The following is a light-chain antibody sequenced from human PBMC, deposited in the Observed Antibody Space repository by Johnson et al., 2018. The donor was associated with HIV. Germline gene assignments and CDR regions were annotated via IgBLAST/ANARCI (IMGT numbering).Light chain of an antibody. Sequence: QSVLTQPPSVSAAPGQKVTISCSGSSSNIGNKYVSWYQQFPGTAPKLLIYENNKRPSGVPDRFSDSKSGTSATLGITGLQTGDEADYYCGTWDISLGVFGTGSKVTVL. CDR1: SSNIGNKY. J-gene: IGLJ1*01. V-gene: IGLV1-51*02. CDR3: GTWDISLGV. CDR2: ENN.